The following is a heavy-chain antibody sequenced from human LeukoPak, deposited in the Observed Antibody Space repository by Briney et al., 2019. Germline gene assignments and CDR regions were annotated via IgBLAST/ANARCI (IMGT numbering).Heavy chain of an antibody. D-gene: IGHD2-2*01. J-gene: IGHJ4*02. CDR3: AREGNPKGLVPAAIDFRLDY. V-gene: IGHV4-34*01. CDR1: GGSFSGYY. Sequence: SEPLSLLCAVYGGSFSGYYWSWIRQPPGKGLEWIGEINNSGSTNYNPSLKSRVTISVDTSKNQFSLKLSSVTAADTAVYYCAREGNPKGLVPAAIDFRLDYWGQGTLVTVSS. CDR2: INNSGST.